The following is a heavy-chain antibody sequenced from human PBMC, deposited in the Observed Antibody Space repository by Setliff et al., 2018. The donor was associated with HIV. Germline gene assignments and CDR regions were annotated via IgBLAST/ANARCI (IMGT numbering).Heavy chain of an antibody. Sequence: PGGSLRLSCEISGFSVGDNYMTWVRQTPKMRLEWVSLIYAAGATYYADSVEGRFTISRDTSTNTLYLQMHSLRADDTAVYYCAKGSGFHDYWGQGTRVTVSS. V-gene: IGHV3-53*01. CDR2: IYAAGAT. CDR3: AKGSGFHDY. CDR1: GFSVGDNY. D-gene: IGHD6-19*01. J-gene: IGHJ4*02.